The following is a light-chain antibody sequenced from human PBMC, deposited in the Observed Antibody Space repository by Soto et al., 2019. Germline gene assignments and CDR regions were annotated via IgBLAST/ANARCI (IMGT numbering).Light chain of an antibody. J-gene: IGKJ5*01. Sequence: DKVMTQSPDTVSVSPGESVTLSCRASQSVRSNLAWYQQKPGQAPRLLLYGASTRATGIPVRFIGSGFGTEFTLTISSLQSEDFAVYYCQQYKNWPLFGQGTRLEIK. CDR1: QSVRSN. CDR3: QQYKNWPL. CDR2: GAS. V-gene: IGKV3-15*01.